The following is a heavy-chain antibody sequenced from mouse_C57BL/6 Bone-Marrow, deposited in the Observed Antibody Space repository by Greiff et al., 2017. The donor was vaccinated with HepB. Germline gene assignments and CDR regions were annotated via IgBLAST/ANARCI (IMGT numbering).Heavy chain of an antibody. V-gene: IGHV5-4*01. J-gene: IGHJ1*03. CDR1: GFTFSSYA. Sequence: EVQRVESGGGLVKPGGSLKLSCAASGFTFSSYAMSWVRQTPEKRLEWVATISDGGSYTYYPDNVKGRFTISRDNAKNNLYLQMSHLKSEDTAMYYCARETTVVALYWYFDVWGTGTTVTVSS. D-gene: IGHD1-1*01. CDR3: ARETTVVALYWYFDV. CDR2: ISDGGSYT.